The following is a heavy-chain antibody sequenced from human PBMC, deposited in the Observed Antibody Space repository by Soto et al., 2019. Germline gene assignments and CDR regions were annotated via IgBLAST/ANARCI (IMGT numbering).Heavy chain of an antibody. CDR3: AKDGNWLDVYFDV. CDR1: GLTVSSSY. D-gene: IGHD6-19*01. Sequence: GGSLRLSCAASGLTVSSSYMSWVRQAPGKGLEWVSISSASGRSRYHADSVKGRFTISRDNSKNTLYLHMTNLRAEDTAVYYCAKDGNWLDVYFDVWGQGTPVTVSS. J-gene: IGHJ4*02. V-gene: IGHV3-23*01. CDR2: SSASGRSR.